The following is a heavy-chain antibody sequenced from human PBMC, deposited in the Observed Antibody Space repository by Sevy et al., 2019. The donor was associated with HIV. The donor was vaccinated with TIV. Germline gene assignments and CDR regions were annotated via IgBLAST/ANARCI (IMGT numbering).Heavy chain of an antibody. Sequence: GGSLRLSCAASGFTFSDHYMDWVRQAPGKGLEWVGRTRNKANSYTTEYAASVKGRFTISREDSKNSLYLQMNSLKTEDTAVYYCAREAVYYDFWSGYYSNYYYGMDVWGQGTTVTVSS. D-gene: IGHD3-3*01. CDR3: AREAVYYDFWSGYYSNYYYGMDV. CDR2: TRNKANSYTT. V-gene: IGHV3-72*01. CDR1: GFTFSDHY. J-gene: IGHJ6*02.